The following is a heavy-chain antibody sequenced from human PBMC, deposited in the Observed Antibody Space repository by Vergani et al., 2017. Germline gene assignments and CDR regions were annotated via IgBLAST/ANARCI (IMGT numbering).Heavy chain of an antibody. V-gene: IGHV1-18*04. J-gene: IGHJ4*02. CDR2: ISAYNGNT. Sequence: QVQLVQSGAEVKKPGASVKVSCKASGYTFTSYGISWVRQAPGQGLEWMGWISAYNGNTNYAQKLQGRVTMTTDTSTSTAYMELRSLRSDDTAVYYCAGDYYDILTGYYLDYWGQGTLVTVSS. CDR3: AGDYYDILTGYYLDY. CDR1: GYTFTSYG. D-gene: IGHD3-9*01.